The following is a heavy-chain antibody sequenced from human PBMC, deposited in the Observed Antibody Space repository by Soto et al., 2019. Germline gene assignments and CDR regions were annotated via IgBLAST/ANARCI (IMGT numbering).Heavy chain of an antibody. Sequence: PGGSLRLSCAASGFTVSSNYMSWVRQAPGKGPEWVSVIYSGGSTYYADSVKGRFTISRDNSKNTLYLQMNSLRAEDTAVYCCARDVPAKSLIIWGQGTLVTVSS. V-gene: IGHV3-53*01. J-gene: IGHJ4*02. CDR2: IYSGGST. CDR1: GFTVSSNY. D-gene: IGHD3-10*02. CDR3: ARDVPAKSLII.